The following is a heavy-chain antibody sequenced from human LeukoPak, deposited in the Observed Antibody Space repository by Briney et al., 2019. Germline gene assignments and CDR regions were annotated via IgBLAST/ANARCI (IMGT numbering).Heavy chain of an antibody. CDR2: ISGSGGST. CDR1: GFTFSSYG. D-gene: IGHD3-3*01. Sequence: GGSLRLSCAASGFTFSSYGMSWVRQAPGKGLEWVSAISGSGGSTYYADSVKGRFTISRDNSKNTLYLQMNSLRAEDTAVYYCAKDAYYDFWSGYYDYWGQGTLVTVSS. CDR3: AKDAYYDFWSGYYDY. V-gene: IGHV3-23*01. J-gene: IGHJ4*02.